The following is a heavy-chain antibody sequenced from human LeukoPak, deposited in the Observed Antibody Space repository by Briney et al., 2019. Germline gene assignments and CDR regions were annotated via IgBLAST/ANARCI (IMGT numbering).Heavy chain of an antibody. V-gene: IGHV3-7*01. CDR3: ARGPNTDYGRRYYYYMDV. D-gene: IGHD4-17*01. CDR1: GFTFSSYG. J-gene: IGHJ6*03. CDR2: IKRDGTEK. Sequence: PGGSLRLSCAASGFTFSSYGMHLVRQAPGKGLEWVANIKRDGTEKYYVGSVEGRFTISRDNAKNSLYLQMNSLRAEDTAVYYCARGPNTDYGRRYYYYMDVWGKGTTVTVSS.